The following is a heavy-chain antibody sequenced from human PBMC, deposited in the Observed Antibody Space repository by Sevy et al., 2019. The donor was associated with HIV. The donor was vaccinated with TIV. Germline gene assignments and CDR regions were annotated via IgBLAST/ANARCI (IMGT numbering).Heavy chain of an antibody. Sequence: ASVKVSCKASGYTFTDEYLHWVRQAPGQGLEWIGRIFPNRGVTKSAQRFRGRVTMTRATSISTAYMELSGLRSDDTAVYYCARDAGGGTTNSGLDVWGQGTTVTVSS. D-gene: IGHD1-7*01. CDR1: GYTFTDEY. CDR2: IFPNRGVT. V-gene: IGHV1-2*06. J-gene: IGHJ6*02. CDR3: ARDAGGGTTNSGLDV.